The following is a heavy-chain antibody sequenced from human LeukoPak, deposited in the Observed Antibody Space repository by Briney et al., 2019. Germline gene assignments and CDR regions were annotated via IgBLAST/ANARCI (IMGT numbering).Heavy chain of an antibody. CDR1: GYSFTSYW. CDR3: ARGGLGYYEEYYLDY. Sequence: GESLKISCKGSGYSFTSYWIGWVRQMPGKGLEWMGIIYPGDSDTRYSPSFQGQVTISADKSISTAYLQWSSLKASDTAMYYCARGGLGYYEEYYLDYWGQGTLVTVSS. D-gene: IGHD3-3*01. J-gene: IGHJ4*02. V-gene: IGHV5-51*01. CDR2: IYPGDSDT.